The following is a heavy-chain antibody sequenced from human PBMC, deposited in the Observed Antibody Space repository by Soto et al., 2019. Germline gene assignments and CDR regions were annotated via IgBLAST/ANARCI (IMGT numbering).Heavy chain of an antibody. CDR2: ISHDGSNQ. Sequence: LRLSVVASGVTLRTSGMHWGRHAASKGLEWVAVISHDGSNQFYAEYVKGRFTISRDNSKNMLYLQMNSLRAEESAVYFCAKYSSAAFDYSGQGTVVTVSS. J-gene: IGHJ4*02. CDR1: GVTLRTSG. V-gene: IGHV3-30*18. CDR3: AKYSSAAFDY. D-gene: IGHD2-21*01.